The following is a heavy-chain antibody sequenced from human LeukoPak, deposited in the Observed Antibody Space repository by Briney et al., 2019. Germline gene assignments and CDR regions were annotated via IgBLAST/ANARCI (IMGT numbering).Heavy chain of an antibody. Sequence: GGSLRLSCAASGFTFTGHTMHWVRQAPGKGLEWVSSITTSSSYIYYADSVKGRFTVSRDDARNSLYLQMSSLRAEDTAVYYCAKDPVVVRFGELLVNDAFDIWGQGTMVTVSS. J-gene: IGHJ3*02. CDR2: ITTSSSYI. CDR3: AKDPVVVRFGELLVNDAFDI. V-gene: IGHV3-21*04. CDR1: GFTFTGHT. D-gene: IGHD3-10*01.